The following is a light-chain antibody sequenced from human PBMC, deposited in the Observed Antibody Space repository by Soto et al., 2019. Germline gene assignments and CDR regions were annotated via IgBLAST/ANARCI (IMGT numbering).Light chain of an antibody. CDR2: DAS. Sequence: DIQMTQSPSSLSASVGDTVTITCRASQGISTFLAWYQQHPGTAPKRLIYDASNLQSGVPSRFSGSGSGTEFTLTISSLQPEDFATYYCQQVNNYPLTFGGGTKVDIK. J-gene: IGKJ4*01. CDR3: QQVNNYPLT. CDR1: QGISTF. V-gene: IGKV1-9*01.